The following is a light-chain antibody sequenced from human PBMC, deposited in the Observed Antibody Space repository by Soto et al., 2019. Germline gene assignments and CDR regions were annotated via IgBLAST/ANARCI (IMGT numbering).Light chain of an antibody. V-gene: IGLV2-14*01. CDR3: SSYTSSSYYV. J-gene: IGLJ1*01. CDR1: ISDVGGYNY. Sequence: QSVLTQPASLSGSPGQSITISCTGTISDVGGYNYVSWYQQHPGKAPKLMIYEVSNRPSGVSNRFSGSKSGNTASLTISGLQAEDEADYYCSSYTSSSYYVFGTGTKVTVL. CDR2: EVS.